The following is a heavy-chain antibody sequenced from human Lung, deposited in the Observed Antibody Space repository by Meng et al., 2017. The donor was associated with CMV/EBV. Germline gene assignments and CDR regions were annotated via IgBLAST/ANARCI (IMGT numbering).Heavy chain of an antibody. V-gene: IGHV1-2*02. Sequence: ASVXVSCTASGYTFTCYYLYWVRQAPGQGLEWMGWINPNNGGTNYAQRFQGRVTMIRDTSITTVYMELSRLTSDDTAVYYCARKTDTGGWNFHHWGQGTLVTVSS. CDR2: INPNNGGT. CDR3: ARKTDTGGWNFHH. CDR1: GYTFTCYY. J-gene: IGHJ1*01. D-gene: IGHD3-16*01.